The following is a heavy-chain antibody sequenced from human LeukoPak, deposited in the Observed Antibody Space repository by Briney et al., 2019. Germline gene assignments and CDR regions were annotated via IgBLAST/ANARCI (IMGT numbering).Heavy chain of an antibody. D-gene: IGHD6-13*01. CDR3: AKAKGSSGSWYAFDI. J-gene: IGHJ3*02. Sequence: PGGSLRLSCAASGFTFSSYAMSWVRQAPGKGLEWVSAISGSGGSTFYADSVKGRFTISRDNSKNTLYLQMNSLRAEDTAVYYCAKAKGSSGSWYAFDIWGQGTMVTVSS. CDR2: ISGSGGST. CDR1: GFTFSSYA. V-gene: IGHV3-23*01.